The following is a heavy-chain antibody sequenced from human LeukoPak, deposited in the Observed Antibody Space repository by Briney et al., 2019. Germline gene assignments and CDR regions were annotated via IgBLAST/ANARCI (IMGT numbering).Heavy chain of an antibody. CDR3: ARRVTVIYYLDL. CDR2: MNDSGGT. V-gene: IGHV4-34*01. Sequence: SEPLSLTCAVDDRSFSGYYWTWIRQFPGRGPEWIGEMNDSGGTNYNPSLKSRVNVSVDTSKNQFSLKLTSVTAADTALYYCARRVTVIYYLDLWGKGTTVTVSS. CDR1: DRSFSGYY. D-gene: IGHD3-22*01. J-gene: IGHJ6*03.